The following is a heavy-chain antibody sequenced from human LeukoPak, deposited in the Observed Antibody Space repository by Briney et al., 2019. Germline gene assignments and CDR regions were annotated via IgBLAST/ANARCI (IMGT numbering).Heavy chain of an antibody. V-gene: IGHV3-7*05. CDR1: GVIFDNFW. CDR3: ARDMSFSTSDWYGELDN. J-gene: IGHJ4*02. CDR2: IKQDGSEI. D-gene: IGHD6-19*01. Sequence: GGSLRLSCAASGVIFDNFWMSWVRQAPGKGLEWVANIKQDGSEIYYVDSVKGRFTISRDNAKKLLYLQMNSLRAEDTALYYCARDMSFSTSDWYGELDNWGQGTLVTVSS.